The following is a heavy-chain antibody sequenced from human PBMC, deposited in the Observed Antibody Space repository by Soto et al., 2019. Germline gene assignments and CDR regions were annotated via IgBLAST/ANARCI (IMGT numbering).Heavy chain of an antibody. CDR1: GGSISSYH. D-gene: IGHD2-2*01. Sequence: SETLSRTCTVSGGSISSYHWSWIRQPAGKGLEWIGRIYTSGSTNYNPSLKSRVTMSVDTSKNQFSLKLSSVTAADTAVYYCARVGRALGYCSSTSCRPSYYYGMDVWGQGTTVS. CDR3: ARVGRALGYCSSTSCRPSYYYGMDV. CDR2: IYTSGST. J-gene: IGHJ6*02. V-gene: IGHV4-4*07.